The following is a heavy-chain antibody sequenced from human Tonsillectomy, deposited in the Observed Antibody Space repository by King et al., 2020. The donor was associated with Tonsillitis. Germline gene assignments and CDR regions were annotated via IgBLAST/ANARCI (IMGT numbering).Heavy chain of an antibody. Sequence: VQLQQSGPGLMKPSQTLSLTCAISGDSVSTNNVAWNWIRQSPSRGFEWLVRTYFRSKWSNDYAMSVKSRITVSPDTSKNQFSLQLNSVTPEDTAVYFCARSARGIAGTYYSFDSWGQGTLVTVSS. CDR3: ARSARGIAGTYYSFDS. CDR1: GDSVSTNNVA. D-gene: IGHD1-26*01. J-gene: IGHJ4*02. V-gene: IGHV6-1*01. CDR2: TYFRSKWSN.